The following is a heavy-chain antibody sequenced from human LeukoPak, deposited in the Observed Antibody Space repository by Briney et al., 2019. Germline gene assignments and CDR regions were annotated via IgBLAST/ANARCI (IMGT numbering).Heavy chain of an antibody. CDR2: IKSKIDGGTT. J-gene: IGHJ4*02. D-gene: IGHD1-26*01. Sequence: GGSLRLSCAASGFIFSNAWMRWVRQAPGKGLEWIVRIKSKIDGGTTDYAAPVKGRFTISRDDSKNTLYLQMNGLKTEDTGIYYCTTDTRIVGATGFDYWGQGTLVTVSS. CDR1: GFIFSNAW. V-gene: IGHV3-15*01. CDR3: TTDTRIVGATGFDY.